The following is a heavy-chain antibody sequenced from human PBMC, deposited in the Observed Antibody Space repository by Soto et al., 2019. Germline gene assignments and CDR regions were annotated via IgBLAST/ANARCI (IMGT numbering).Heavy chain of an antibody. CDR3: ARASDSSGLDY. V-gene: IGHV1-8*01. Sequence: QVQLVQSGAEVKKPGASVKVSCKPSGYTFTNYHINWVRQATGQGLEWMGWMSPNGDNTGYAQNFQGRVTMTWSSSISTAYMELSSLTSEDTAVYYCARASDSSGLDYWGQGTLVTVSS. CDR2: MSPNGDNT. CDR1: GYTFTNYH. J-gene: IGHJ4*02. D-gene: IGHD3-22*01.